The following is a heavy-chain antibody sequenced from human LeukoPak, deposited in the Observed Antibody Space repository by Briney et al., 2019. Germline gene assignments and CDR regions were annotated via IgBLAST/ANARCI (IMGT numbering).Heavy chain of an antibody. D-gene: IGHD4-11*01. CDR1: VYTFTFYY. Sequence: ASVTASCKASVYTFTFYYMHWVRQAPGQGLEWMGWINPNSGGTNYAQKFQGRVTMTRDTSISTAYMELSRLRSDDTAVYYCARVPTVTTYYFDYWGQGTLVTVSS. CDR3: ARVPTVTTYYFDY. CDR2: INPNSGGT. V-gene: IGHV1-2*02. J-gene: IGHJ4*02.